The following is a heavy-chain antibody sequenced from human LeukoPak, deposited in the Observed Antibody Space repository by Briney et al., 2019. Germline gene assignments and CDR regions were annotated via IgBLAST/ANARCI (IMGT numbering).Heavy chain of an antibody. J-gene: IGHJ5*02. CDR2: IYHSGST. D-gene: IGHD6-13*01. V-gene: IGHV4-4*02. Sequence: SETLSHTCAVSGGSISSSNWWSWVRQPPGKGLEWIGEIYHSGSTNYNPSLKSRVTISVDKSKNQFSLKLSSVTAADTAVYYCARYSSSWYGFDPWGQGTLVTVSS. CDR3: ARYSSSWYGFDP. CDR1: GGSISSSNW.